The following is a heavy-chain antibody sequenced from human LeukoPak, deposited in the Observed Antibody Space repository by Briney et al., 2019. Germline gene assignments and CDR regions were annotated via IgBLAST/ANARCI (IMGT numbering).Heavy chain of an antibody. Sequence: PGGSLRLSCAASGFTVSSNYMTWVRQAPGQGLEWVSVIYFGGTTYYADSVKGRFTISRDNSKNTVYLQMNSLRVEDTAVYYCARRGAARRYDGLDVWGQGTTVTVSS. CDR2: IYFGGTT. V-gene: IGHV3-53*01. D-gene: IGHD6-6*01. CDR1: GFTVSSNY. CDR3: ARRGAARRYDGLDV. J-gene: IGHJ6*02.